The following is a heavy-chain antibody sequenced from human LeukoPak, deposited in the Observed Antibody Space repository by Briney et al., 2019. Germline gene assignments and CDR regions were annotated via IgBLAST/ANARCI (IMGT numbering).Heavy chain of an antibody. CDR3: ARVDTPIAAAGADY. J-gene: IGHJ4*02. D-gene: IGHD6-13*01. Sequence: ASVKVSCKASGYTFTGYYMHWVRQAPGQGLEWMGWINPNSGGTNYAQKFQGRVTMTRDTSISIAYMELSRLGSDDTAVYYCARVDTPIAAAGADYWGQGTLVTVSS. V-gene: IGHV1-2*02. CDR1: GYTFTGYY. CDR2: INPNSGGT.